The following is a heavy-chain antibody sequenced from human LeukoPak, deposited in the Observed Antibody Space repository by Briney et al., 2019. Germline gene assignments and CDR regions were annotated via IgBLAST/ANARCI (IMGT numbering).Heavy chain of an antibody. D-gene: IGHD1-1*01. CDR2: IYYSGST. V-gene: IGHV4-59*08. J-gene: IGHJ4*02. CDR3: ARHGNDFGYYFDY. CDR1: GGSISRYY. Sequence: PSETLSLTCTVSGGSISRYYWSWIRLPPGKGLEWIGYIYYSGSTNYNPSLKSRVTISVDTSKNQFSLELSSVTAADTAVYCCARHGNDFGYYFDYWGQGTLVAVSS.